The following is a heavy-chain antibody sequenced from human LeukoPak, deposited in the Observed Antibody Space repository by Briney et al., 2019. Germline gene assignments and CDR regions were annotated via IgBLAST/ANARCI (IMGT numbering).Heavy chain of an antibody. V-gene: IGHV3-23*01. J-gene: IGHJ2*01. CDR3: AKDQGTAIFGMIIPEWYFDL. D-gene: IGHD3-3*01. CDR1: GFTFSSYA. Sequence: GGSLRLSCAASGFTFSSYAMNWVRQAPGKGLEWVSSISGGSNNINYAGSVKGRFTTSRDNSQNTLYLQMNSLRAEDTAVYYCAKDQGTAIFGMIIPEWYFDLWGRGTLVTVSS. CDR2: ISGGSNNI.